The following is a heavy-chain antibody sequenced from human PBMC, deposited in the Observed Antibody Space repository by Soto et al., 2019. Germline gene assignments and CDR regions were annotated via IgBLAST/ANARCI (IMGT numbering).Heavy chain of an antibody. V-gene: IGHV3-23*01. J-gene: IGHJ4*02. Sequence: EVQLLESGGGLVQPGGSLGLSCAASGFTFSSYAMNWVRQAPGKGLEWASGIGGSGDRRNYADTVKGRFTISRDNSKNTLYLQMSSLRAEDTAVYYCAKDRSTYSSSSVDYWGQGTLVTVSS. CDR2: IGGSGDRR. D-gene: IGHD6-6*01. CDR3: AKDRSTYSSSSVDY. CDR1: GFTFSSYA.